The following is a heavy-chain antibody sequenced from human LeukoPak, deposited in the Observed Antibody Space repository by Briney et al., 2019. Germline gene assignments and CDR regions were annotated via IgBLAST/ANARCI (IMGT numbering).Heavy chain of an antibody. V-gene: IGHV3-33*08. CDR2: TWHDGSNK. Sequence: GGSLRLSCAASGFTVSSNYMSWVRQAPGKGLEWVAVTWHDGSNKNYADSVKGRFTISRDNSKNTLYLQMNSLRAEDTAVYYCARWGSSWPLDYWGQGTLVTVSS. CDR1: GFTVSSNY. CDR3: ARWGSSWPLDY. J-gene: IGHJ4*02. D-gene: IGHD6-13*01.